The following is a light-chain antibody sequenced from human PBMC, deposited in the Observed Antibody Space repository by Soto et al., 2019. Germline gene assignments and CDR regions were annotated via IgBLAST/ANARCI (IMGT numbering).Light chain of an antibody. CDR2: STT. CDR3: LLYLGDTQIRTWV. Sequence: QAVVTQEPSLTVSPGGTVTLTCASSAGAVSSGNYPNWFQQRPGHPPRALIYSTTSKHSWAPARFSGSLFGGKAALTLSGVQPEDEADYYCLLYLGDTQIRTWVFGGGTKVTVL. V-gene: IGLV7-43*01. J-gene: IGLJ3*02. CDR1: AGAVSSGNY.